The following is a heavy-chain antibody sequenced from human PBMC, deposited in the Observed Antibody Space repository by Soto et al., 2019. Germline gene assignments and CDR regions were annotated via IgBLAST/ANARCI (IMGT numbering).Heavy chain of an antibody. CDR1: GFTFSSYG. Sequence: PGGSLRLSCAASGFTFSSYGMHWVRQAPGKGLEWVAVIWYDGSNKYYADSVKGRFTISRDNSKNTLYLQMNSLRAEDTAVYYCAREGMGGVDTAMVGAQKVYYYYGMDVWGQGTTVTVSS. CDR2: IWYDGSNK. D-gene: IGHD5-18*01. J-gene: IGHJ6*02. V-gene: IGHV3-33*01. CDR3: AREGMGGVDTAMVGAQKVYYYYGMDV.